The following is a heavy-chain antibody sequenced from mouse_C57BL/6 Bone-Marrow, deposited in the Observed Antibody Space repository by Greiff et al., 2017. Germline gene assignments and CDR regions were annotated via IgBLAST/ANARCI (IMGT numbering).Heavy chain of an antibody. D-gene: IGHD1-1*01. Sequence: QVQLQQSGAELARPGASVKLSCKASGYTFTSYGISWVKQRTGQGLEWIGEIYPRSGNTYYNEKFKGKATLTADKSSSTAYMELRSLTSEDSAVYFCARSVFITTVVAHWYFGVWGTGTTVTVSS. J-gene: IGHJ1*03. CDR1: GYTFTSYG. V-gene: IGHV1-81*01. CDR2: IYPRSGNT. CDR3: ARSVFITTVVAHWYFGV.